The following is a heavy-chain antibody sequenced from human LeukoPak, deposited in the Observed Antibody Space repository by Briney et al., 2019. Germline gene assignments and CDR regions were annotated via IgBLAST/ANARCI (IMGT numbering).Heavy chain of an antibody. Sequence: SESLSLTCTVSGGSIDSNSWTWIRQPPGKGLEWIGYIYYSGTTNYNPSLKSRVTMSVDMSKNQFSLKPRSVTAADTAVYYCARRSSSWKNWFDPWGQGSLVTVSS. J-gene: IGHJ5*02. CDR2: IYYSGTT. V-gene: IGHV4-59*01. CDR1: GGSIDSNS. CDR3: ARRSSSWKNWFDP. D-gene: IGHD6-13*01.